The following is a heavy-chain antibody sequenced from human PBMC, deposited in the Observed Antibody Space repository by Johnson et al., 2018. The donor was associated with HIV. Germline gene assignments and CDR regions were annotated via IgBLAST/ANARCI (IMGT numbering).Heavy chain of an antibody. CDR1: GFTFSSYA. CDR2: IYSGGST. J-gene: IGHJ3*02. Sequence: VQLVESGGGLVQPGRSLRLSCAASGFTFSSYAMSWVRQAPGKGLEWVSVIYSGGSTYYADSVKGRFTISRDNSKNTLYLQMNRLRAEDTAVYYCARGGTPLGTQLSEAFDIWGQGTMVTVSS. D-gene: IGHD5-18*01. V-gene: IGHV3-66*02. CDR3: ARGGTPLGTQLSEAFDI.